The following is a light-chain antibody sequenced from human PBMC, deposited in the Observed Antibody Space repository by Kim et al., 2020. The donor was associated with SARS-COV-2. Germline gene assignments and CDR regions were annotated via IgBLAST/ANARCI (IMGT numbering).Light chain of an antibody. CDR2: SDN. V-gene: IGLV1-44*01. Sequence: ELTQPPSASGTPGQRVTISCSGSSSNIGLNTVNWYHQLPGTAPKLLIYSDNKRPSGVPDRFSGSKSGTSASLAISGLQSEDEADYYCATWDDSLNGVVFGGGTQLTVL. CDR1: SSNIGLNT. J-gene: IGLJ3*02. CDR3: ATWDDSLNGVV.